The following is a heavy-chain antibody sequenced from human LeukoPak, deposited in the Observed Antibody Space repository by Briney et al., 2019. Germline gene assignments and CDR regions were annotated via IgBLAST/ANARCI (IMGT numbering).Heavy chain of an antibody. CDR1: GGSISSGGYY. CDR3: ATENRSSSTYFDY. D-gene: IGHD6-6*01. V-gene: IGHV4-30-2*01. CDR2: IYHSGST. J-gene: IGHJ4*02. Sequence: SQTLSLTCTVSGGSISSGGYYWSWIRQPPGKGLEWIGYIYHSGSTYYNPPLKSRVTISVDRSKNQFSLKLSSVTAADTAVYYCATENRSSSTYFDYWGQGTLVTVSS.